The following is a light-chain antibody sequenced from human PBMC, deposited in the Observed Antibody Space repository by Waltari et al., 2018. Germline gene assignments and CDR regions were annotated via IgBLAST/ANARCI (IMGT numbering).Light chain of an antibody. CDR2: GAS. CDR3: QKCDSVPWT. CDR1: QSIGSN. V-gene: IGKV1-27*01. J-gene: IGKJ1*01. Sequence: IQLTQSPSSLSASVGDKVTITCRASQSIGSNLAWYQQQPGKVPKLLIYGASTLQSEVPSRFSGSGSGTDFTLTITSLQPEDVATYYCQKCDSVPWTFGQGTKVEIK.